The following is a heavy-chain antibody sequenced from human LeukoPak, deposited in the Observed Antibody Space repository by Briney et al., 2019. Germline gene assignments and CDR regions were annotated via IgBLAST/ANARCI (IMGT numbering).Heavy chain of an antibody. CDR3: AREGYSGQYTN. J-gene: IGHJ4*02. CDR2: ISPHTCDT. D-gene: IGHD1-26*01. CDR1: GYTFIDYY. Sequence: ASVKVSCKASGYTFIDYYIHWVRQAPGQGLEWVGWISPHTCDTNSAQKFQGWVTMTRDTSVTTIYMELSRLTSDKTAVYYCAREGYSGQYTNWGQGTLVTVSS. V-gene: IGHV1-2*04.